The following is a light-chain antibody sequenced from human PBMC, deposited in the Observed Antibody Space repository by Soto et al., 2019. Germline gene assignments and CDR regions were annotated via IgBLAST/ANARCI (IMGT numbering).Light chain of an antibody. J-gene: IGKJ5*01. CDR1: QSVSGSY. V-gene: IGKV3-20*01. CDR2: GAS. Sequence: VLTQSPGTPSLPPGERVTLSCRASQSVSGSYLAWYQQKPGQPPRLLIYGASSRASGIPDRFSGIGSGTDFTLTISRLEPEDFAVYYCQPYGSSITFGQGTRLEIK. CDR3: QPYGSSIT.